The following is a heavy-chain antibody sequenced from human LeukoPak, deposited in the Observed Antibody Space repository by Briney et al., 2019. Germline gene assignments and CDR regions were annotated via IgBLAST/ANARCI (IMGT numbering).Heavy chain of an antibody. CDR3: AKEKYSSSWYEGY. J-gene: IGHJ4*02. D-gene: IGHD6-13*01. Sequence: GGSLRPSCAASGFTFSSYAMSWVRQAPGKGLEWVSAISGRGGSTYYADSVKGRFTISRDNSKNTLYLQMNSLRAEDTAVYYCAKEKYSSSWYEGYWGQGTLVTVSS. CDR1: GFTFSSYA. CDR2: ISGRGGST. V-gene: IGHV3-23*01.